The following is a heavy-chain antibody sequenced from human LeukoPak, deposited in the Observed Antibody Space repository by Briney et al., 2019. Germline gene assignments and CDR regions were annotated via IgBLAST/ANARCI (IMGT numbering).Heavy chain of an antibody. CDR1: GGSISGYF. D-gene: IGHD1-26*01. Sequence: SETLSLTCTVSGGSISGYFWAWIRRPAGKGLEWVGRIYSSGTTNYNLSLKSRVTMSVDTSKNQFSLSLTSVTAADTAVYYCAREARGGSTYFDNWGQGTLVTVSS. CDR2: IYSSGTT. V-gene: IGHV4-4*07. CDR3: AREARGGSTYFDN. J-gene: IGHJ4*02.